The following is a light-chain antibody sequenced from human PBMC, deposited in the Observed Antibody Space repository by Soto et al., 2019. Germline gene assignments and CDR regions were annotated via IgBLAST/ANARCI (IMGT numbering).Light chain of an antibody. CDR2: GAS. V-gene: IGKV3-15*01. J-gene: IGKJ3*01. CDR3: QQYDKWPLS. Sequence: EMLMTQSPATLSVSPGERATLPCRASQSVNNNLAWYQQKPGQAPRLLIYGASTRAAGIPARFSGSGSGTEFTLTISSLQSEDFAVYYCQQYDKWPLSFGPGTKVDNK. CDR1: QSVNNN.